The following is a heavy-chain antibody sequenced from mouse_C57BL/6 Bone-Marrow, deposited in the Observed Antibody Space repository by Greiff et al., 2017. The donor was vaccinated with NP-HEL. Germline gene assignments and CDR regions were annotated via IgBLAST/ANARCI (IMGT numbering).Heavy chain of an antibody. Sequence: EVMLVESEGGLVQPGSSMKLSCTTSGFTFSDYYMAWVRQVPEKGLDWVANITYDGSSTYYLASLQIRFLISRDNAPNLLYLQMSILKSEETAKYYGAREGGLRRRTYAMDYWGQGTSVTVSS. V-gene: IGHV5-16*01. CDR1: GFTFSDYY. J-gene: IGHJ4*01. CDR2: ITYDGSST. CDR3: AREGGLRRRTYAMDY. D-gene: IGHD2-4*01.